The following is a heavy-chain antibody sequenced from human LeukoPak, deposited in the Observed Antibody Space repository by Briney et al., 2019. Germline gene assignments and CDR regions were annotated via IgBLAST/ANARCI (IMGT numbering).Heavy chain of an antibody. Sequence: GVSLRLSCAASGFTFSSYSMNWVRQAPGKGLEWVSYISSSSSTIYYADSVKGRFTISRDNAKNSLNLQMNSLRAEDTAVYYCAREAESNIWYRSYRIDYWGQGTLVTVSS. CDR1: GFTFSSYS. V-gene: IGHV3-48*01. CDR2: ISSSSSTI. J-gene: IGHJ4*02. D-gene: IGHD6-13*01. CDR3: AREAESNIWYRSYRIDY.